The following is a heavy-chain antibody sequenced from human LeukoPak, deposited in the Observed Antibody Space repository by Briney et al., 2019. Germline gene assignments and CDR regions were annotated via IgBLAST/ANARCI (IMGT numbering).Heavy chain of an antibody. CDR3: SLEGSSWYRYFQH. CDR2: IKQDGSEK. D-gene: IGHD6-13*01. Sequence: GGSLRLSCAASGFTFSRSWMTWVRQAPGKGLEWVANIKQDGSEKYYVDSVKGRFTISRDNAKNSLYLQMNSLRAEDTAVYYSSLEGSSWYRYFQHWGQGTLVTVSS. V-gene: IGHV3-7*05. CDR1: GFTFSRSW. J-gene: IGHJ1*01.